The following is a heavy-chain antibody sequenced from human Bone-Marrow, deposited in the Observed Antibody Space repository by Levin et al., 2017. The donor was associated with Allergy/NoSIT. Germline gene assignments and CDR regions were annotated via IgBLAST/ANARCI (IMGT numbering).Heavy chain of an antibody. CDR3: ARVHQAGYYESTGSYRVTLWYFDL. Sequence: ASVKVSCAASGFIFDQHGMSWVRQAPGKGLEWVSGINWNGDSIDYADSVKGRFTISRDNGRNSLYLQMNGLRAADTALYYCARVHQAGYYESTGSYRVTLWYFDLWGRGTLVTVSS. CDR2: INWNGDSI. D-gene: IGHD3-22*01. J-gene: IGHJ2*01. V-gene: IGHV3-20*04. CDR1: GFIFDQHG.